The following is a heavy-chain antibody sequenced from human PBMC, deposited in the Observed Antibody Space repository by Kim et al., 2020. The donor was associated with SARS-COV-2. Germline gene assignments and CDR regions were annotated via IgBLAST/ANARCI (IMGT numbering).Heavy chain of an antibody. D-gene: IGHD3-3*01. V-gene: IGHV4-34*01. Sequence: LKSRVTISVDTSKHQFSLKLSSVTAADTAVYYCARVPHDSFGVVTRLTDYWGQGTLVTVSS. J-gene: IGHJ4*02. CDR3: ARVPHDSFGVVTRLTDY.